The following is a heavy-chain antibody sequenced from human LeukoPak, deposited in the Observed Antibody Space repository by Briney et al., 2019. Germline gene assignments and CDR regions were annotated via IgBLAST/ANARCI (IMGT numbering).Heavy chain of an antibody. Sequence: GGSLRLSCAASGFTFSSYSMDWVRQAPGKGLEWVSSISSSSSYIYYADSVKGRFTISRDNSKNTLYLQMNSLRAEDTAVYYCARDGIVVVVAATSYYYGMDVWGQGITVTVSS. CDR3: ARDGIVVVVAATSYYYGMDV. J-gene: IGHJ6*02. D-gene: IGHD2-15*01. CDR2: ISSSSSYI. CDR1: GFTFSSYS. V-gene: IGHV3-21*01.